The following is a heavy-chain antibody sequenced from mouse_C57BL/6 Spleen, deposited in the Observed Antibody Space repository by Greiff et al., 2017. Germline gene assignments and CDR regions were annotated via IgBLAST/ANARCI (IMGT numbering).Heavy chain of an antibody. CDR1: GFTFSDFY. V-gene: IGHV7-1*01. CDR3: ARDAGEEYGRDFDV. CDR2: SSNKANAYTT. Sequence: EVQRVESGGGLVQSGRSLRLSCATSGFTFSDFYMEWVRQAPGKGLEWIAASSNKANAYTTEYSASVKGQFIVSRDTAQSILELQMNALRAEDTAIYYGARDAGEEYGRDFDVWGTGTTVTVSS. D-gene: IGHD1-2*01. J-gene: IGHJ1*03.